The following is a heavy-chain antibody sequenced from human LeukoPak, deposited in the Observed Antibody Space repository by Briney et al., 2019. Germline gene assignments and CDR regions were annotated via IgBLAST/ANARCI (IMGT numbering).Heavy chain of an antibody. CDR2: TYYRSKWYN. J-gene: IGHJ6*02. CDR3: ARVFGESFYYYYGMDV. Sequence: PSQTLSLTCAISGDSVSSNSAAWNWIRQSPSRGLEWLGRTYYRSKWYNDYAVSVKSRITINPDTSKNQFSLQLNSVTPEDTAVYYCARVFGESFYYYYGMDVWGQGTTVTVSS. V-gene: IGHV6-1*01. D-gene: IGHD3-10*02. CDR1: GDSVSSNSAA.